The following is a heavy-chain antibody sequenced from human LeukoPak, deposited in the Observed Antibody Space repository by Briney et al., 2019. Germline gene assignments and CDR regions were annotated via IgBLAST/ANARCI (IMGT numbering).Heavy chain of an antibody. D-gene: IGHD3-22*01. CDR2: ISAYNGNT. Sequence: ASVKVSCKASGYTFTSYGISWVRQAPGQGLEWMGWISAYNGNTNYAQKLQGRVTMTTDTSTSTAYMELRSLRSDDTAVSYCARCQYDSSGYYYFLTYYYYGMDVCGQGTTVTVSS. J-gene: IGHJ6*02. CDR3: ARCQYDSSGYYYFLTYYYYGMDV. V-gene: IGHV1-18*01. CDR1: GYTFTSYG.